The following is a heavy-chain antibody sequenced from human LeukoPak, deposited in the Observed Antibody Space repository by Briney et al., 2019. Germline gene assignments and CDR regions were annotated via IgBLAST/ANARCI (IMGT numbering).Heavy chain of an antibody. V-gene: IGHV3-30*02. D-gene: IGHD3-22*01. J-gene: IGHJ4*02. CDR2: TRYDGSNK. CDR1: GFSFSSYW. Sequence: SGGSLRLSCAVSGFSFSSYWMTWVRQAPGKGLEWVAFTRYDGSNKYYGDSVKGRFTISRDNSKNTLYLQMNSLRAEDTAVYYCAKDSRNYYYDSGGYYYGTSCDYWGQGTLVTVSS. CDR3: AKDSRNYYYDSGGYYYGTSCDY.